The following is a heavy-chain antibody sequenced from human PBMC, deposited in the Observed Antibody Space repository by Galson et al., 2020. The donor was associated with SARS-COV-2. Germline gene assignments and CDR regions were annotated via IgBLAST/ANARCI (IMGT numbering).Heavy chain of an antibody. J-gene: IGHJ6*02. CDR2: INHRGST. CDR3: ARLRYRGDEDV. D-gene: IGHD3-9*01. Sequence: ETSETLSLTCAVYGGSFTAYYWSWIRQPPGQGLEWIGEINHRGSTNYNPSLKSRVTLSVDTSKNQFSLRLTSVTAADTAVYYCARLRYRGDEDVWGQGTTVTVSS. V-gene: IGHV4-34*01. CDR1: GGSFTAYY.